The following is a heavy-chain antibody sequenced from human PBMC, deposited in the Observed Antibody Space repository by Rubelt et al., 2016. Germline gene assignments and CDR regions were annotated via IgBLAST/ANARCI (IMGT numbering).Heavy chain of an antibody. V-gene: IGHV1-18*01. CDR1: GYTFTSYA. Sequence: QVQLVQSGAEVKKPGASVKVSCKASGYTFTSYAISWVRQAPGQGLEWMGWITPHNGNTHYGLKFQGRVTRTTDRSTSRAYRELRSLRSDDTAVDYCARSKIGDYWGQGTLVTVSS. J-gene: IGHJ4*02. CDR3: ARSKIGDY. D-gene: IGHD3-22*01. CDR2: ITPHNGNT.